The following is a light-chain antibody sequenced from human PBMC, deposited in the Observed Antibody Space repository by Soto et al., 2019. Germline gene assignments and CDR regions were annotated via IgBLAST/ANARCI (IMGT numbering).Light chain of an antibody. CDR1: QSVLYSPNTKTY. V-gene: IGKV4-1*01. Sequence: DIVMTQSPDSLAVSLGERATINCKSSQSVLYSPNTKTYLAWYQQKPGQPPKLLVYWASTRESGVPDRFSGSGSGTDFTLTITSLQAEDAAVYFCHQYHSAPQIFGQETKVEIK. CDR3: HQYHSAPQI. CDR2: WAS. J-gene: IGKJ1*01.